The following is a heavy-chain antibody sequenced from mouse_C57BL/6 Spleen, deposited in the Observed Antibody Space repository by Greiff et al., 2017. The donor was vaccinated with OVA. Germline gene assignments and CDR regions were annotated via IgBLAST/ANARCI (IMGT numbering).Heavy chain of an antibody. J-gene: IGHJ4*01. Sequence: QVQLQQPGAELVRPGSSVKLSCKASGYTFTSYWMHWVKQRPIQGLEWIGNIDPSDSDTHYNQKFKDKATLTVDKSSSTAYMQLSSLTSEDSAVDYCATITAARLRAMDDWGKGTSVTVSS. V-gene: IGHV1-52*01. CDR3: ATITAARLRAMDD. CDR2: IDPSDSDT. D-gene: IGHD1-2*01. CDR1: GYTFTSYW.